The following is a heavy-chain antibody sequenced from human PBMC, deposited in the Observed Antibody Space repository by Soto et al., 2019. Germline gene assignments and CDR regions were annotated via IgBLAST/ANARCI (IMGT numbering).Heavy chain of an antibody. CDR1: GFTFSNAW. V-gene: IGHV3-15*01. J-gene: IGHJ3*02. CDR2: IKSKTDGGTT. D-gene: IGHD1-1*01. CDR3: TTDHTTGTSDAFDI. Sequence: GGSLRLSCAASGFTFSNAWMSWVRQAPGKGLEWVGRIKSKTDGGTTDYAAPVKGRFTISRDDSKNTLYLQMNSLKTEDTAVYYCTTDHTTGTSDAFDIWGQGTMVTVSS.